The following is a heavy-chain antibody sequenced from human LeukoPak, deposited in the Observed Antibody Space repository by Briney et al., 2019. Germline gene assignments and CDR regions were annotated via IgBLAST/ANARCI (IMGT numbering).Heavy chain of an antibody. CDR3: VRQGPGDNCR. CDR1: GFTLNTND. Sequence: GGSLRLSCAASGFTLNTNDMSWVRQAPGKGLEWVSLMYPGGSVYYTDSVKGRFTVSRDISKNMMFLQMNTLRPDDTAFYYCVRQGPGDNCRWGPGTLVTVSS. D-gene: IGHD4-23*01. V-gene: IGHV3-66*02. J-gene: IGHJ4*01. CDR2: MYPGGSV.